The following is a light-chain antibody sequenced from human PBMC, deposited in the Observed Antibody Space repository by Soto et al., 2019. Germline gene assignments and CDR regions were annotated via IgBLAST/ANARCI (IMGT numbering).Light chain of an antibody. CDR3: QEYNNWPPMNT. CDR1: QSVSSN. CDR2: GAS. V-gene: IGKV3-15*01. J-gene: IGKJ2*01. Sequence: EIVMTQSPATLSASPGARATLSCTASQSVSSNLAWYQQKPGQAPTLLIYGASTRATGIPARFSGSGSGTEFTLTISSLESEDFAVYYCQEYNNWPPMNTFGQGAKREIK.